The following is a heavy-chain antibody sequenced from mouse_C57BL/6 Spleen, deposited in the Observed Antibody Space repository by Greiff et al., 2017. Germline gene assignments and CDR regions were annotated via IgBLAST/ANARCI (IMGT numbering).Heavy chain of an antibody. D-gene: IGHD2-4*01. V-gene: IGHV1-61*01. CDR3: ARRDYYYAMDY. Sequence: QVQLQQPGAELVRPGSSVKLSCKASGYTFTSYWMDWVKQRPGQGLEWIGNIYPSDSETHYNQKFKDKATLTVDKSSSTAHMQLSSLTSEDSAVYYCARRDYYYAMDYWGQGTSVTVSS. CDR1: GYTFTSYW. CDR2: IYPSDSET. J-gene: IGHJ4*01.